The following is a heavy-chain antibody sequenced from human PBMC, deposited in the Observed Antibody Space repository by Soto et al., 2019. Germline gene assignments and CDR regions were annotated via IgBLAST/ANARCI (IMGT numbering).Heavy chain of an antibody. J-gene: IGHJ4*02. Sequence: GGSLRLSCAASGFTFGSYGMHWVRQAPGKGLEWVAVISYDGSNKYYADSVKGRFTISRDNSKNTLYLQMNSLRAEDTAVYYCAKDLLRYFDWSPLDYWGQGTLVTVSS. CDR2: ISYDGSNK. V-gene: IGHV3-30*18. D-gene: IGHD3-9*01. CDR3: AKDLLRYFDWSPLDY. CDR1: GFTFGSYG.